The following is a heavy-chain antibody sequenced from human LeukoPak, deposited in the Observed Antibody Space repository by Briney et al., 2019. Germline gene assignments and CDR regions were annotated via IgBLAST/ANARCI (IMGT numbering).Heavy chain of an antibody. V-gene: IGHV3-21*01. CDR1: GFTFSSYS. CDR3: ARDPRGYYDYVWGSYRYTDSVY. J-gene: IGHJ4*02. CDR2: ISSISSYI. D-gene: IGHD3-16*02. Sequence: PGGSLRLSCAASGFTFSSYSMNWVRQAPGKGLEWVSSISSISSYIYYADSVKGRFTISRDNAKNSMYLQMNSLRAEDTAVYYCARDPRGYYDYVWGSYRYTDSVYWGQGTLVTVSS.